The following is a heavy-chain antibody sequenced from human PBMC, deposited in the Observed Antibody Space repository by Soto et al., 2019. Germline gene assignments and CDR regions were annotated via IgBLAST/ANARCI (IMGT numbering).Heavy chain of an antibody. D-gene: IGHD3-22*01. CDR3: ARAAVLCDVGSCSAFGY. J-gene: IGHJ4*02. V-gene: IGHV3-7*01. Sequence: EVPLVESGGGLVQPGGSLRLSCAASGFTFSSYWVTWVRQAPGQGLEWVASINKDGSEKQYVDSVKGRFSISRDNAKNSMYMELDGRRAEDTAVYYCARAAVLCDVGSCSAFGYWGQGTLVTVSS. CDR1: GFTFSSYW. CDR2: INKDGSEK.